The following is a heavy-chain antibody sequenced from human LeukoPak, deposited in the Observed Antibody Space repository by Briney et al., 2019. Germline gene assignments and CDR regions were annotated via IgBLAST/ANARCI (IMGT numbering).Heavy chain of an antibody. CDR3: ARGGYVRIDY. J-gene: IGHJ4*02. D-gene: IGHD5-12*01. CDR1: GGSFSGYY. CDR2: INHSGST. V-gene: IGHV4-34*01. Sequence: SETLSLTCAVYGGSFSGYYWSWIRQPPGKGLEWIGEINHSGSTNYNPSLKSRVTISVDTSKNQFSLKLSSVTAADTAVYYCARGGYVRIDYWGRGTLVTVSS.